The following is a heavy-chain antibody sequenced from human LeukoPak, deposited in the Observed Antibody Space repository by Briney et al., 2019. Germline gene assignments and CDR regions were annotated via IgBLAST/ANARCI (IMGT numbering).Heavy chain of an antibody. D-gene: IGHD3-10*01. V-gene: IGHV3-66*01. CDR3: ATEKGNYFDY. CDR1: GFTFGSFT. Sequence: GGSLRLSCAASGFTFGSFTMSWVRQAPGKGLEWVSVIYSGGSTYYADSVKGRFTISRDNSKNTLYLQMNSLRAEDTAVYYCATEKGNYFDYWGQGTLVTVSS. CDR2: IYSGGST. J-gene: IGHJ4*02.